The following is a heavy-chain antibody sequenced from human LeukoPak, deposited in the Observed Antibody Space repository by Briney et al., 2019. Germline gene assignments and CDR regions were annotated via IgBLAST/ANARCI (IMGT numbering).Heavy chain of an antibody. CDR1: GYTFSSYD. CDR3: ARGVSSSWYDGWFDP. J-gene: IGHJ5*02. CDR2: MNPNSGNT. V-gene: IGHV1-8*03. D-gene: IGHD6-13*01. Sequence: EASVKVSCKASGYTFSSYDINWVRQATGQGLEWMGWMNPNSGNTGYAQKFQGRVTITRNTSISTAYMELSSLRSEDTAVYYCARGVSSSWYDGWFDPWGQGTLVTVSS.